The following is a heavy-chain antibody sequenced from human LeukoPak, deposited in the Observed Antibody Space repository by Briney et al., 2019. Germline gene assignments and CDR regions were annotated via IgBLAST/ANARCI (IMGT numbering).Heavy chain of an antibody. Sequence: GGSLRLSCAASGFTFNSYAMNWVRQAPGKGLDWVSAVSASGGRTYYADSVEGRFTISRDNSKNTLYLQMNSLRAEDTAVYYCAKDRDIMVRGVIITWGQGTLVTVSS. CDR2: VSASGGRT. D-gene: IGHD3-10*01. V-gene: IGHV3-23*01. CDR1: GFTFNSYA. J-gene: IGHJ4*02. CDR3: AKDRDIMVRGVIIT.